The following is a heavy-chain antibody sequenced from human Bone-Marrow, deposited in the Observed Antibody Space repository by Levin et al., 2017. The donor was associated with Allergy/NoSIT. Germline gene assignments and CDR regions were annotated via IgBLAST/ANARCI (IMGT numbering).Heavy chain of an antibody. V-gene: IGHV3-23*01. CDR3: AGGWWARSGDF. CDR2: SSGSGANT. CDR1: GFTFSSFA. J-gene: IGHJ4*02. D-gene: IGHD2-15*01. Sequence: GGSLRLSCAASGFTFSSFAMSWVRQAPGKGLEWVSASSGSGANTYYADSVKGRFTMSRDNSKNTVFLLLNSLRSEDTAVYFLAGGWWARSGDFWGQGTLVTVSS.